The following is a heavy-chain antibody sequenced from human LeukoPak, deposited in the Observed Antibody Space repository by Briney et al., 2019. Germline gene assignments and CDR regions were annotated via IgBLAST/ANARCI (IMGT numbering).Heavy chain of an antibody. V-gene: IGHV4-34*01. CDR3: VRGRGFGLLTSLDY. CDR2: INHSGST. Sequence: SETLSLTCAVYGGSFSGYYWSWIRQPPGKGLEWIGEINHSGSTNYNPSLKSRVTISVDTSKNQFSLKLSSVTAADTAVYYCVRGRGFGLLTSLDYWGQGTLVTVSS. CDR1: GGSFSGYY. D-gene: IGHD3-16*01. J-gene: IGHJ4*02.